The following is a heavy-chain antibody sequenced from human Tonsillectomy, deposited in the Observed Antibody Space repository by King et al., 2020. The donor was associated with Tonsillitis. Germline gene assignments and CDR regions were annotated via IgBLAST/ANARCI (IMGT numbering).Heavy chain of an antibody. J-gene: IGHJ3*02. Sequence: VQLVESGGGVVQPGRSLRLSCAASGFTFSSYAMHWVRQAPGKGLEWVAVISYDGSNKYYADSVKGRFTISRDNSKNTLYLQMNSLRAEDTAVYYCARDYWKKAFDIWGQGTMVTVSS. D-gene: IGHD1-1*01. CDR1: GFTFSSYA. V-gene: IGHV3-30-3*01. CDR2: ISYDGSNK. CDR3: ARDYWKKAFDI.